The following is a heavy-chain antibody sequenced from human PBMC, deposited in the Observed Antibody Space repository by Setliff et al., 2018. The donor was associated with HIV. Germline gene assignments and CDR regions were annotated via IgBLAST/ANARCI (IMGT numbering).Heavy chain of an antibody. V-gene: IGHV4-61*09. CDR3: ASIAAAGTGDY. Sequence: PSETLSLTCTVSGDSISSGSHYWSWIRQPAGKGLEWIGHIYTGGNANYNPSLQSRVTISVDTSKNQFSLMLGSMTAADTAVYYCASIAAAGTGDYWGQGTLVTVSS. CDR1: GDSISSGSHY. J-gene: IGHJ4*02. CDR2: IYTGGNA. D-gene: IGHD6-13*01.